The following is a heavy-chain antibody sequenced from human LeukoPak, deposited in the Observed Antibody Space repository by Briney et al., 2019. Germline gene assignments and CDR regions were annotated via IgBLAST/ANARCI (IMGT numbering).Heavy chain of an antibody. CDR2: IKKDGSGI. CDR3: AGGNAMDV. V-gene: IGHV3-7*03. Sequence: GGSLRLSCAVSGFPFSNSWMYWVRQAPGKGLEGVANIKKDGSGISYVEAVKGRFIISRDNSRNSLYLQMNSLKVEDTAVYFCAGGNAMDVWGKGTAVTVYS. J-gene: IGHJ6*04. CDR1: GFPFSNSW.